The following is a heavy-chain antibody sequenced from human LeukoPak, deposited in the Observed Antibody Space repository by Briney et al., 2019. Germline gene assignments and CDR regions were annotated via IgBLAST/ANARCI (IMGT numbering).Heavy chain of an antibody. J-gene: IGHJ4*02. CDR2: ISGSGGST. CDR1: GFTFSSYA. CDR3: AKDGAPYYYDSSGYYDY. D-gene: IGHD3-22*01. V-gene: IGHV3-23*01. Sequence: PGGSLRLSCAASGFTFSSYAMSWVRQAPGKGLGWVSAISGSGGSTYYADSVKGRFTISRDNSKNTLYLQMNSLRAEDTAVYYCAKDGAPYYYDSSGYYDYWGQGTLVTVSS.